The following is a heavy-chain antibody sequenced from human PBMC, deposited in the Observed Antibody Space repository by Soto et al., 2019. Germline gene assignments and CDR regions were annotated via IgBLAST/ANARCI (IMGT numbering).Heavy chain of an antibody. CDR3: AREGGYSGYDYVFYY. J-gene: IGHJ4*02. V-gene: IGHV1-69*13. Sequence: SVKVSCKSSGCTFSSYAISWVRQAPGQGLQWMGGIIPIFGTTNYAQKFQGRVTITADESTSTAYMELSSLRSEDTAVYYCAREGGYSGYDYVFYYWGQGTLVTVSS. CDR1: GCTFSSYA. D-gene: IGHD5-12*01. CDR2: IIPIFGTT.